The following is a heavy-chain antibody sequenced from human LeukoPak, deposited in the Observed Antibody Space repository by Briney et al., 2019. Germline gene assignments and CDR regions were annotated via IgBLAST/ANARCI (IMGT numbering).Heavy chain of an antibody. J-gene: IGHJ6*03. CDR1: GYTFTSYG. D-gene: IGHD6-13*01. CDR2: ISAYNGNT. Sequence: VSVKVSCKASGYTFTSYGISWVRQAPGQGLEWMGWISAYNGNTNYAQKLQGRVTMTTDTSTSTAYMELRSLRSDDTAVYYCARVSAYSSSWYNCYYYMDVWGKGTTVTVSS. V-gene: IGHV1-18*01. CDR3: ARVSAYSSSWYNCYYYMDV.